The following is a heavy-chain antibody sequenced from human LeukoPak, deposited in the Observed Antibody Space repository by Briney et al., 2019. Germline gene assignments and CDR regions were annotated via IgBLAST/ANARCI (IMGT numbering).Heavy chain of an antibody. CDR3: ARGGTYYDFWSGYFPSRYYYYGMDV. V-gene: IGHV4-31*03. CDR2: IYYSGST. D-gene: IGHD3-3*01. J-gene: IGHJ6*02. Sequence: PSQTLSLTCTVSGGSISSGGYYWRWIRQHPGRGLEWIGYIYYSGSTYYNPSLKSRVTISVDTSKNQFSLKLSSVTAADTAVYYCARGGTYYDFWSGYFPSRYYYYGMDVWGQGTTVTVSS. CDR1: GGSISSGGYY.